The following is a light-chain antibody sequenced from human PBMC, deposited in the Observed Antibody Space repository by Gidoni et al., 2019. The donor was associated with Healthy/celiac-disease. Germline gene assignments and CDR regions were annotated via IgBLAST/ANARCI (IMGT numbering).Light chain of an antibody. CDR1: KLGDKY. Sequence: SYELTQPPSVSASPGQIASITCSGDKLGDKYSCWYQQEPGQSPVLVIYQDSKRPSGIPGRFSGSSSGNTATLTISGTQAMGEADYYCQAWDSSPVVFGGGTKLTVL. CDR3: QAWDSSPVV. J-gene: IGLJ2*01. V-gene: IGLV3-1*01. CDR2: QDS.